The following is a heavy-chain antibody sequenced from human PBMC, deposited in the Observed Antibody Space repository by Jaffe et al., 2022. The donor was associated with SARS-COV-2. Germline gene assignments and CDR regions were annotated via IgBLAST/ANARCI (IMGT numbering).Heavy chain of an antibody. CDR2: ISWNSGAI. J-gene: IGHJ3*02. V-gene: IGHV3-9*01. Sequence: EVQLVESGGGLVQPGRSLKLSCAASGFSFEDYAMHWVRQAPGKGLEWVSGISWNSGAIGYADSVRGRFTISRDNAKNSVYLQMNSLRAEDTALYYCAKDSGIGRITLIHWGAFDIWGQGTMVIVSS. CDR1: GFSFEDYA. CDR3: AKDSGIGRITLIHWGAFDI. D-gene: IGHD7-27*01.